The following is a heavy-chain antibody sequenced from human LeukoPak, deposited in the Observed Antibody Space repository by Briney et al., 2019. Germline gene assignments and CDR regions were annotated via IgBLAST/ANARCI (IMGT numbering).Heavy chain of an antibody. CDR2: IKSKTDGGTT. CDR1: GFTFSNAW. D-gene: IGHD5-18*01. J-gene: IGHJ4*02. V-gene: IGHV3-15*01. CDR3: TTPRYSYAFDY. Sequence: PGGSLRLSCAASGFTFSNAWMSWVRQAPGKGLERVGRIKSKTDGGTTDYAAPVKGRFTISRDDSKNTLYLQMNSLKTEDTAVYYCTTPRYSYAFDYWGQGTLVTVSS.